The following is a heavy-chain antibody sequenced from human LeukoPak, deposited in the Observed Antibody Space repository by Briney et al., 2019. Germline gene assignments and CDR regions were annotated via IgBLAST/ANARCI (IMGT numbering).Heavy chain of an antibody. D-gene: IGHD3-22*01. CDR2: INLSGGST. Sequence: ASVKVSCKASGFTFTSYYMHWVRQAPGQGLEWMGIINLSGGSTSYAQKFQGRVTLTRDTSTSTVYMELSSLRSEDTAVYYCARGPPGRVHDSSEKGLFDPWGQGTLVTVSS. CDR3: ARGPPGRVHDSSEKGLFDP. CDR1: GFTFTSYY. J-gene: IGHJ5*02. V-gene: IGHV1-46*01.